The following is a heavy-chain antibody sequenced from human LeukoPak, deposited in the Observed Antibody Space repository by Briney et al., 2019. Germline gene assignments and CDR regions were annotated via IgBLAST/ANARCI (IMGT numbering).Heavy chain of an antibody. CDR3: AKDNQRGGFQH. D-gene: IGHD3-16*01. CDR2: ISGDGATT. Sequence: PGGSLRLSCAASGFAFTTYWMSWVRQAPGKGLEWVSLISGDGATTYYADSVKGRFNISRDNSKRSLYLQMNSLRSEDSALYYCAKDNQRGGFQHWGQDTLVTVSS. CDR1: GFAFTTYW. J-gene: IGHJ1*01. V-gene: IGHV3-43*02.